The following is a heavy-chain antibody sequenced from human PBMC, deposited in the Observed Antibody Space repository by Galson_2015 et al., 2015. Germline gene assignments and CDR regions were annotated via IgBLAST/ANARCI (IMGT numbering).Heavy chain of an antibody. Sequence: QSGAEVTKPGESLKISCKGSGYTFTNNWVGWVRQMPGKGLEWMGIVFPDDSDTRYNPSFQGQVTISVDKSISTAYLQLNSLKASDTAIYYCARQQGSIIVAQNRYFDPWGQGTLVTVSS. CDR1: GYTFTNNW. J-gene: IGHJ5*02. D-gene: IGHD2-21*01. CDR3: ARQQGSIIVAQNRYFDP. CDR2: VFPDDSDT. V-gene: IGHV5-51*01.